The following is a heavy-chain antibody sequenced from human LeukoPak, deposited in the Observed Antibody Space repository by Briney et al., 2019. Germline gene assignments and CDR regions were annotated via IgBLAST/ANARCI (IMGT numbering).Heavy chain of an antibody. CDR3: ARSPYYYGSGRYYYYYMDV. D-gene: IGHD3-10*01. CDR1: GFTFSDYY. CDR2: ISSSGSTI. J-gene: IGHJ6*03. V-gene: IGHV3-11*01. Sequence: GGSLRLSCAASGFTFSDYYMSWIRQAPGKGLEWVSYISSSGSTIYYADSVKGRFTISRDNAKNSLYLQMKSLRAEDTGGYEGARSPYYYGSGRYYYYYMDVWGKGTTVTISS.